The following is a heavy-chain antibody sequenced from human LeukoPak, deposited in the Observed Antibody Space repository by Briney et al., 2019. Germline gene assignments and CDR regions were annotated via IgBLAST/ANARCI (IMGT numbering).Heavy chain of an antibody. J-gene: IGHJ4*02. V-gene: IGHV3-30*04. CDR2: ISYDGSNK. D-gene: IGHD6-19*01. CDR3: ARVTAVASD. Sequence: PGGSLRLSCAASGFTFSSYAMHWVRQAPGKGLEWVAVISYDGSNKYYADSVKGRFTISRDNSKNTLYLQMNSLRAEDTAVYYCARVTAVASDWGQGTLVTVSS. CDR1: GFTFSSYA.